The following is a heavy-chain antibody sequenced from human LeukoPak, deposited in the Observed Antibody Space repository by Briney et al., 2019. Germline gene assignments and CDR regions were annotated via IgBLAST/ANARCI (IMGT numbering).Heavy chain of an antibody. D-gene: IGHD6-13*01. CDR1: GGAIRSSSYY. V-gene: IGHV4-39*07. CDR3: ASPRTAAGTP. Sequence: SETLSLTCTVSGGAIRSSSYYWGWIRQSPWKGLEWIGSINYSGITYYNPSLKSRVTISVDTSKNQFSLKLSSVTAADTAVYYCASPRTAAGTPWSQGTLVTVSS. CDR2: INYSGIT. J-gene: IGHJ5*02.